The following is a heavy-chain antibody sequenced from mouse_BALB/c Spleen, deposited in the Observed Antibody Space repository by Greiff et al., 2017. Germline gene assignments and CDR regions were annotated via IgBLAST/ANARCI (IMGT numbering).Heavy chain of an antibody. V-gene: IGHV5-12-2*01. CDR3: ARHGGLLRYCDV. J-gene: IGHJ1*01. CDR2: ISNGGGST. D-gene: IGHD2-3*01. Sequence: EVQVVESGGGLVQPGGSLKLSCAASGFTFSSYTMSWVRQTPEKRLEWVAYISNGGGSTYYPDTVKGRFTISRDNAKNTLYLQMSSLKSEDTAMYYCARHGGLLRYCDVWGAGTTVTVSS. CDR1: GFTFSSYT.